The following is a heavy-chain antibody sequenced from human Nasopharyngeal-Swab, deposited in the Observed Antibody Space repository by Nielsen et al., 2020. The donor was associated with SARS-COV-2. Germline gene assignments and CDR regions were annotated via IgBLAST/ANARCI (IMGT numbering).Heavy chain of an antibody. V-gene: IGHV3-69-1*01. J-gene: IGHJ6*03. CDR2: ITSGNSV. Sequence: WIRQPPGKGLQWISYITSGNSVQYADSVRGRFTISRDNAKNSLYLQMNSLTAEDTAVYYCAKAGVRGVITHYYYYYMDVWGKGTTVTVSS. CDR3: AKAGVRGVITHYYYYYMDV. D-gene: IGHD3-10*01.